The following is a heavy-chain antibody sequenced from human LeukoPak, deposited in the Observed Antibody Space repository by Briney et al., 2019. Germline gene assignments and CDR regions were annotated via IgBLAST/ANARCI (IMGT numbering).Heavy chain of an antibody. J-gene: IGHJ4*02. Sequence: GESLRLSCAASGFTFSSYAMSWVRQAPGKGLEWVSAISGSGGSTYYADSVKGRFTISRDNSKNTLYLQMNSLRAEDTAVYYCAKDLRAVLQGVVGWYGLFDYWGQGTLVTVSS. CDR2: ISGSGGST. D-gene: IGHD6-19*01. V-gene: IGHV3-23*01. CDR3: AKDLRAVLQGVVGWYGLFDY. CDR1: GFTFSSYA.